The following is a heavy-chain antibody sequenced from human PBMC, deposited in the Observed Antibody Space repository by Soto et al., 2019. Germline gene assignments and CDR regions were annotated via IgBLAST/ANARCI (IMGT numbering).Heavy chain of an antibody. J-gene: IGHJ6*02. CDR3: AGPYIVVVPAAPPQPDYYYYYGMDV. CDR2: IIPIFGTA. D-gene: IGHD2-2*01. CDR1: GGTFSSYA. Sequence: SVKVSCKSSGGTFSSYAISWVRQAPGQGLEWMGGIIPIFGTANYAQKFQGRVTITADESTSTAYMELSSLRSEDTAVYYCAGPYIVVVPAAPPQPDYYYYYGMDVWGQGTTVTVSS. V-gene: IGHV1-69*13.